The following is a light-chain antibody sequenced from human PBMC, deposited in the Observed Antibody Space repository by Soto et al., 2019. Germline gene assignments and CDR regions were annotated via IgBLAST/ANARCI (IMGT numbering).Light chain of an antibody. CDR1: SSNIGTNA. Sequence: QSVLTQPPSASGTPGQRVTISCSGGSSNIGTNAVNWYQQLPGTAPKLLIYNNNQRPSGVPDRFSDSKSGTSASLAISGLQSEDEADYYCAAWDDNLNGYVFGTGTKVTVL. CDR2: NNN. CDR3: AAWDDNLNGYV. J-gene: IGLJ1*01. V-gene: IGLV1-44*01.